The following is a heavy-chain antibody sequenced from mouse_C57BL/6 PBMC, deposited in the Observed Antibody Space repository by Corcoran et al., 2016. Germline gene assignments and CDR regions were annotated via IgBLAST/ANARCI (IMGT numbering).Heavy chain of an antibody. V-gene: IGHV9-2*01. Sequence: QIPLVQSGPELKKPGETVKISCKASGYTFTEYPMHWLKQAPGKGFKWIGWINTHSGEPKYAEDFKGRFAFSLETSASTAYLQISNLKNEDTATYFCGRFITTGYWYLDVWGTGTTVTVSS. J-gene: IGHJ1*03. CDR3: GRFITTGYWYLDV. D-gene: IGHD1-1*01. CDR2: INTHSGEP. CDR1: GYTFTEYP.